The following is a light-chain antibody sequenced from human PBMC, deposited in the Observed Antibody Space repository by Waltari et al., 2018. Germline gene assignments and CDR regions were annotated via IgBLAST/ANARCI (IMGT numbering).Light chain of an antibody. CDR2: MAS. V-gene: IGKV1-5*03. CDR3: QHFNSYPFI. J-gene: IGKJ2*01. Sequence: DIQMTQSPSTLSASVGDRVTITCRASQRIGNYLAWYQQKPGKAPKLLIFMASTLQREFPSRFSGSGSGTEFALTISGLQADDFATYFCQHFNSYPFIFGRGTKLEIK. CDR1: QRIGNY.